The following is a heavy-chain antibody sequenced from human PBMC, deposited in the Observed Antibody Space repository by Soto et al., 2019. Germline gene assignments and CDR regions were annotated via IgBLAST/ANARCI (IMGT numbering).Heavy chain of an antibody. D-gene: IGHD6-13*01. Sequence: SETLSLTCTVSGGSISSYYWSWIRQPPGKGLEWIGYIYYSGSTNYNPSLKSRVTISVDTSKNQFSLKLSSVTAADTAVYYCAREGSMRGADGTKRSVCYGTGVWVHGTTLTV. J-gene: IGHJ6*02. V-gene: IGHV4-59*01. CDR2: IYYSGST. CDR3: AREGSMRGADGTKRSVCYGTGV. CDR1: GGSISSYY.